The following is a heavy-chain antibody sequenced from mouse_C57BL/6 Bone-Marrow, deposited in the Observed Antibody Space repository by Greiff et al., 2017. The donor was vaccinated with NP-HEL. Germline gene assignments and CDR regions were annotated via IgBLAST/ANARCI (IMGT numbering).Heavy chain of an antibody. J-gene: IGHJ3*01. V-gene: IGHV1-64*01. CDR2: IHPNSGST. D-gene: IGHD4-1*01. Sequence: VQLQQPGAELVKPGASVKMSCKASGYTFTSYWMHWVKQRPGQGLEWIGMIHPNSGSTNYNEKFKSKATLTVDKSSSTAYMQLSSLTSEDSAVYYCAKANWEIWFAYWGQGTLVTVSA. CDR1: GYTFTSYW. CDR3: AKANWEIWFAY.